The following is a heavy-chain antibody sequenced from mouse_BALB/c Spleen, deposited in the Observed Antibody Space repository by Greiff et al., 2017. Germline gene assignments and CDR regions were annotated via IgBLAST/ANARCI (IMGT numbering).Heavy chain of an antibody. CDR1: GYSITSDYA. V-gene: IGHV3-2*02. Sequence: VQLQQSGPGLVKPSQSLSLTCTVTGYSITSDYAWNWIRQFPGNKLEWMGYISYSGSTSYNPSLKSRISITRDTSKNQFFLQLNSVTTEDTATYYCARRYGFDYWGQGTTLTVSS. J-gene: IGHJ2*01. CDR3: ARRYGFDY. CDR2: ISYSGST. D-gene: IGHD2-14*01.